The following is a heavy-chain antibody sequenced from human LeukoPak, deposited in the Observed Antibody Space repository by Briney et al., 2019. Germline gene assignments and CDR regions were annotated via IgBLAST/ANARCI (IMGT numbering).Heavy chain of an antibody. J-gene: IGHJ5*02. CDR1: GGSISSYY. CDR2: IYYSGST. Sequence: TSETLSLTCTVSGGSISSYYWSWIRQPPGKGLGWIGYIYYSGSTNYNPSLKSRVTISVDTSKNQFSLKLSSVTAADTAVYYCARRMTTLYNWFDPWGQGTLVTVSS. V-gene: IGHV4-59*08. CDR3: ARRMTTLYNWFDP. D-gene: IGHD4-11*01.